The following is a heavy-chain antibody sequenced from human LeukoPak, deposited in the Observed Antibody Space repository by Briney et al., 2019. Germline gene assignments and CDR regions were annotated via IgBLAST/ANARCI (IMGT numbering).Heavy chain of an antibody. CDR2: MNPNTGNT. J-gene: IGHJ3*02. CDR3: ARGQFGVVVVAAWIWGATNAAFDI. CDR1: GYTFTSYD. D-gene: IGHD2-15*01. Sequence: GASVKVSCKTSGYTFTSYDINWVRQATGQGLEWMGWMNPNTGNTGYAQRFQGRVTMTRNTSISTAYMELSSLRSEDTAVYYCARGQFGVVVVAAWIWGATNAAFDIWAQGTMVNVSS. V-gene: IGHV1-8*01.